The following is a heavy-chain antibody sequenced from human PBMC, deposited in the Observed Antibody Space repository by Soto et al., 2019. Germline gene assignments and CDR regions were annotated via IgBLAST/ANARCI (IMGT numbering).Heavy chain of an antibody. CDR2: IYYSGST. Sequence: QVQLQESGPGLVKPSETLSLTCTVSGGSISSYYWSWIRQPPGKGLEWIGYIYYSGSTNYNPSLKSRVTISVDTSKNQFSLKLSSVTAADTAVYYCARGFLEWPNWFDPWGQGTLVTVSS. V-gene: IGHV4-59*01. D-gene: IGHD3-3*01. CDR1: GGSISSYY. CDR3: ARGFLEWPNWFDP. J-gene: IGHJ5*02.